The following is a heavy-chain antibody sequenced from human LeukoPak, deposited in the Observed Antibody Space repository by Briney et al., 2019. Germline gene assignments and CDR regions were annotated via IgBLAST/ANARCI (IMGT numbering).Heavy chain of an antibody. CDR2: IRNRGNNFAT. CDR3: AKAGGNSFFDY. Sequence: PGGSLRLSCTVSGFMFSGSAIHWFRQASGKGLEWIGRIRNRGNNFATEYSPSLTGRATISREDSKNTAYLQMNSLRAEDTAVYYCAKAGGNSFFDYWGQGTLVTVSS. J-gene: IGHJ4*02. V-gene: IGHV3-73*01. D-gene: IGHD4-23*01. CDR1: GFMFSGSA.